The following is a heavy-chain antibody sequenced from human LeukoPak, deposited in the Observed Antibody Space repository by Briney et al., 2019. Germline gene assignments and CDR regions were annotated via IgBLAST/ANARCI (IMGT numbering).Heavy chain of an antibody. Sequence: PGGSLRLSCAASGFTFSSYGMYWVRQAPGKGLRWVGVIWYDGIKKNYADSVKGRFTISRDNSKNTLHLQMNSLRAEDTAVYYCARDSGHYFDYWGQGTLVTVSS. V-gene: IGHV3-33*07. CDR3: ARDSGHYFDY. CDR2: IWYDGIKK. CDR1: GFTFSSYG. D-gene: IGHD1-1*01. J-gene: IGHJ4*02.